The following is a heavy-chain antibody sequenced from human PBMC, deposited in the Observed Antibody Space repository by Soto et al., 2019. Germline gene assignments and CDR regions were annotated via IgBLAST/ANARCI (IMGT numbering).Heavy chain of an antibody. V-gene: IGHV1-8*01. CDR3: ARVASRYCSSTSCYGENFDY. CDR2: MNPNSGNT. J-gene: IGHJ4*02. CDR1: GYTFTSYD. Sequence: ASVKVSCKASGYTFTSYDINWVRQAPGQGLEWMGWMNPNSGNTDYAQKFQGRVTITTNNSTSTAYMELSSLRSEDTAVYYCARVASRYCSSTSCYGENFDYWGQGTLVTVSS. D-gene: IGHD2-2*01.